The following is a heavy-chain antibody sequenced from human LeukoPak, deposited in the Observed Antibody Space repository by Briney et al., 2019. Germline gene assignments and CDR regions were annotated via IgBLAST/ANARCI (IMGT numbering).Heavy chain of an antibody. CDR3: ARLSEEYSSPPWFDY. D-gene: IGHD6-6*01. V-gene: IGHV4-34*01. J-gene: IGHJ4*02. CDR1: GGSFSGYY. CDR2: INHSGST. Sequence: PSETLSLTCAVYGGSFSGYYWSWIRQPPGKGLEWIGEINHSGSTNYNPSLKSRVTISVDTSKNQFSLKLSSVTAADTAVYYCARLSEEYSSPPWFDYRGQGTLVTVSS.